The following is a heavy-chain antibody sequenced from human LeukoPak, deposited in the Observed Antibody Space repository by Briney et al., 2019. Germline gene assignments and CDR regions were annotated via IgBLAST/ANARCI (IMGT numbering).Heavy chain of an antibody. D-gene: IGHD3-22*01. CDR1: GYSISSGYY. V-gene: IGHV4-38-2*01. CDR2: IYHSGST. J-gene: IGHJ5*02. Sequence: PSETLSLTCAVSGYSISSGYYWGWIRQPPGKGLEWIGSIYHSGSTYYNPSLKSRVTISVDTSKNQFSLKLSSVTAADTAVYYCARGYHYDSSTVGRYWFDPWGQGTLVTVSS. CDR3: ARGYHYDSSTVGRYWFDP.